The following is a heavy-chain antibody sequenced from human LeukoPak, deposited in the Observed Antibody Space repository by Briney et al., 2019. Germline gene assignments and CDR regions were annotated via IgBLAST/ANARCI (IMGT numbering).Heavy chain of an antibody. J-gene: IGHJ6*03. D-gene: IGHD6-13*01. CDR1: GFTFSSYS. V-gene: IGHV3-30*18. CDR2: ISYDGSNK. CDR3: AKDQIAIVPGGTLSYYMDV. Sequence: GRSLRLSCAASGFTFSSYSIHWVRQAPGKGLEWVAVISYDGSNKYYADSVKGRFTISRDNSKNTLYLQMNSLRAEDTAVYYCAKDQIAIVPGGTLSYYMDVWGKGTTVTVSS.